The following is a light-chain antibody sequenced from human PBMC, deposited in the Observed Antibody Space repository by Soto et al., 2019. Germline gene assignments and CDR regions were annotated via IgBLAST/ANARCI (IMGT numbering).Light chain of an antibody. Sequence: DTPMTQSPSSLSATVGDRVTITCRASESITTYLNWYQQRPGQAPNLLIYAASNLQSGVPSRFSGSGSGTHFTLTISNLQPEDFATYYCQETYTTPLSFGGGTKVEIK. CDR2: AAS. CDR3: QETYTTPLS. J-gene: IGKJ4*01. V-gene: IGKV1-39*01. CDR1: ESITTY.